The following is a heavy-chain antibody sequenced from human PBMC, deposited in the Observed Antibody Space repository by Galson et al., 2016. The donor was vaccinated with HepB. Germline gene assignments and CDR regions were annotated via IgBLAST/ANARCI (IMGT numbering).Heavy chain of an antibody. J-gene: IGHJ6*02. D-gene: IGHD3-10*01. V-gene: IGHV1-24*01. CDR1: GYTLSELS. Sequence: SVKVSCKVSGYTLSELSMHWVRQAPGKGLEWMEGFDPEDGETIYAQKFQGRVTMTEDTSTDTAYMELSSLRSEDTAVYYCASSLMARGVIITFGMDVWGQGTTVTVSS. CDR2: FDPEDGET. CDR3: ASSLMARGVIITFGMDV.